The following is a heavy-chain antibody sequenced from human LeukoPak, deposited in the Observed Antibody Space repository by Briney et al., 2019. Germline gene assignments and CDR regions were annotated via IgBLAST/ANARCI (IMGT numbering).Heavy chain of an antibody. Sequence: GESLKISCKGSGYSFTTYWIAWVRQIPGKGLEWMGIIYPGDSDTRYSPSFQGQVTISADRSISTAFLQWSSLKASDTAMYYCARQQVDYYYYYGMDVWGKGTTVTVSS. V-gene: IGHV5-51*01. CDR2: IYPGDSDT. D-gene: IGHD2-15*01. CDR1: GYSFTTYW. J-gene: IGHJ6*04. CDR3: ARQQVDYYYYYGMDV.